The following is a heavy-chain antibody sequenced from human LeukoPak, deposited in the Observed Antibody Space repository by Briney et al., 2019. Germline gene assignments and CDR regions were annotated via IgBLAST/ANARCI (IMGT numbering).Heavy chain of an antibody. CDR3: ARNLVGGSGIGDAFDI. D-gene: IGHD3-10*01. CDR1: GFTFSSYG. V-gene: IGHV3-33*01. CDR2: IWYDGSNK. J-gene: IGHJ3*02. Sequence: GGSLRLSCAASGFTFSSYGMHWVRQAPGKGLEWVAVIWYDGSNKYYADSVKGRFTISRDNSKNTLYLQMNSLRAEDTAVYYCARNLVGGSGIGDAFDIWGQGTMVTVSS.